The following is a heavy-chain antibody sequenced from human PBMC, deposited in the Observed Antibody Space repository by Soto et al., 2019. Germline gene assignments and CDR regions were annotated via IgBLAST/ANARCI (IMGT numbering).Heavy chain of an antibody. D-gene: IGHD3-22*01. J-gene: IGHJ4*02. V-gene: IGHV1-69*12. CDR2: IIPIFGTA. Sequence: QVQLVQSGAEVKKPGSSVKVSCKASGGTFSSYAISWVRQAPGQGLEWMGGIIPIFGTANYAQKFQGRVTITADESTSTAYMELSSLRSEDTAVYYCAREASYYDSSGYRGVVDYWGQGTLVTVSS. CDR3: AREASYYDSSGYRGVVDY. CDR1: GGTFSSYA.